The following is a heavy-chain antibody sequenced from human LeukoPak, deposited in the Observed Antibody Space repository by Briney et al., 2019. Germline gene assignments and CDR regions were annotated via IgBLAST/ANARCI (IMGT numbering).Heavy chain of an antibody. J-gene: IGHJ4*02. CDR2: IWYDGSNK. CDR3: ARGYDFWSGYYDPTFDY. Sequence: GGSLRLSCAASGFTFSSYGMHWVRQAPGKGLEWVAVIWYDGSNKYYADSVKGRFTIPRDNSKNTLYLQMNSLRAEDTAVYYCARGYDFWSGYYDPTFDYWGQGTLVTVSS. D-gene: IGHD3-3*01. V-gene: IGHV3-33*01. CDR1: GFTFSSYG.